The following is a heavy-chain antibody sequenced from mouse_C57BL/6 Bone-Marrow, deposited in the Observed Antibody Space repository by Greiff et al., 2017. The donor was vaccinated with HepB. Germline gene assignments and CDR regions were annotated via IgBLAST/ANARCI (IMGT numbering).Heavy chain of an antibody. CDR1: GFTFSDYY. CDR2: ISNAGGST. Sequence: EVKLVESGGGLVQPGGSLKLSCAASGFTFSDYYMYWVRQTPEKRLEWVAYISNAGGSTYYPDTVKGRFTISRDNAKNTLYLQMSRLKSEDTAMYYCAREAYYAFAYCGQGTLVTVSA. J-gene: IGHJ3*01. V-gene: IGHV5-12*01. D-gene: IGHD1-1*02. CDR3: AREAYYAFAY.